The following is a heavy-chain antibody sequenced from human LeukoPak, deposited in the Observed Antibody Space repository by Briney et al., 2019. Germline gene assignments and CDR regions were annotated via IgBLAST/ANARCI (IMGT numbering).Heavy chain of an antibody. Sequence: PRGSLRLSCAASGSTFSSYWMSWVRQAPGKGLEWVANIKQDGSEKYYVDSVKGRFTISRDNAKNSLYLQMNSLRAEDTAVYYCARDLGPWYDFWSGYFGYWGQGTLVTVSS. CDR1: GSTFSSYW. CDR2: IKQDGSEK. J-gene: IGHJ4*02. V-gene: IGHV3-7*01. CDR3: ARDLGPWYDFWSGYFGY. D-gene: IGHD3-3*01.